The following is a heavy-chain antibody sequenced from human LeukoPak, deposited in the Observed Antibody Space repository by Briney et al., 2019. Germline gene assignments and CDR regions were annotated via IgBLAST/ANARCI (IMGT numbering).Heavy chain of an antibody. D-gene: IGHD3-9*01. CDR1: GFTFSSYA. CDR2: ISYDGSNK. V-gene: IGHV3-30-3*01. J-gene: IGHJ4*02. CDR3: ARGDRYDILTGCHY. Sequence: GGSLRLSCAASGFTFSSYAMHWVRRAPGRGLEWVAVISYDGSNKYYADSVKGRFTISRDNSKNTLYLQMNSLRAEDTAVYYCARGDRYDILTGCHYWGQGTLVTVSS.